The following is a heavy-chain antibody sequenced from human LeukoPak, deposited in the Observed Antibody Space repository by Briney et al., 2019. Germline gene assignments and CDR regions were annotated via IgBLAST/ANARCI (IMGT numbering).Heavy chain of an antibody. J-gene: IGHJ4*02. CDR3: ARDHGDFVQHD. V-gene: IGHV4-39*01. CDR2: IYYNGIT. CDR1: GDSISSGNFY. D-gene: IGHD4-17*01. Sequence: SETLSLTCTVSGDSISSGNFYWGWIRQPPGKELQWIGSIYYNGITHYNPSLESRITISADTSTNEFSLKLRSVTAADTAMYYCARDHGDFVQHDWGQGTLVTVSS.